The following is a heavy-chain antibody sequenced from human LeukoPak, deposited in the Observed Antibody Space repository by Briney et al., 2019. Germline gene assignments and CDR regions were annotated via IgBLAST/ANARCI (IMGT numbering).Heavy chain of an antibody. D-gene: IGHD2-2*01. J-gene: IGHJ5*02. CDR2: IYYSGST. Sequence: SETLSLTCNVSGGSISSGSYFWGWVRQPPGKGLEWIGSIYYSGSTYYNPSLKSRVTISVDTSKNQFSLKLTSVTAADTAEYYCARIYCSSTTCYFPSWFDPWGQGTLVTVSS. CDR3: ARIYCSSTTCYFPSWFDP. V-gene: IGHV4-39*01. CDR1: GGSISSGSYF.